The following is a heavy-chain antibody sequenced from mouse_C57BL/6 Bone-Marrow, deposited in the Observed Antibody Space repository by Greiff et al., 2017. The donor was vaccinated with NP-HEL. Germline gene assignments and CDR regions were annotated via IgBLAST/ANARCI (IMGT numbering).Heavy chain of an antibody. J-gene: IGHJ2*01. CDR2: ISSGGSYT. CDR1: GFTFSSYG. V-gene: IGHV5-6*01. CDR3: ARHHY. Sequence: EVKLVESGGDLVKPGGSLKLSCAASGFTFSSYGMSWVRQTPDKRLEWVATISSGGSYTYYPDSVKGRFTISRENDKNTLYLKMSSLKSEDTAMYYCARHHYWGQGTTLTVSS.